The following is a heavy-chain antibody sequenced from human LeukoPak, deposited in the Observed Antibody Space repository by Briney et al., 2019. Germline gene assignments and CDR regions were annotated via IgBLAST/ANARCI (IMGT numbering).Heavy chain of an antibody. V-gene: IGHV3-7*01. J-gene: IGHJ4*02. CDR1: GFTFSSYW. Sequence: PGGSLRLYCAASGFTFSSYWMSWVRQAPGKGLEWVANIKQDGSEKYYVDSVKGRFTISRDNAKNSLYLQMNSLRAEDTAVYYCAREPLGYGSGSYYISYDYWGQGTLVTVSS. CDR3: AREPLGYGSGSYYISYDY. D-gene: IGHD3-10*01. CDR2: IKQDGSEK.